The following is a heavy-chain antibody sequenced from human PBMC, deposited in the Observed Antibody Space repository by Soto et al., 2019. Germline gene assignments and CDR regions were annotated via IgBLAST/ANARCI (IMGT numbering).Heavy chain of an antibody. J-gene: IGHJ6*03. CDR1: GFTFSSYA. V-gene: IGHV3-23*01. CDR2: ISGSGRRT. Sequence: GGSLRLSCAASGFTFSSYAMSWVRQAPGEGLEWVSGISGSGRRTYYADSVKGRFTISRDNSKNTLYLQMNSLRAEDTAVYYCTNTWTTVTTYYYYYMDVWGQGTTVTVSS. CDR3: TNTWTTVTTYYYYYMDV. D-gene: IGHD4-17*01.